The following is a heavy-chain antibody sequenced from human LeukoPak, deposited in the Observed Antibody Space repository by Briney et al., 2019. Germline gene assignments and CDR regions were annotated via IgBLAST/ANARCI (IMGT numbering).Heavy chain of an antibody. CDR3: AGQGRPGLASGY. CDR1: GGSISSSSYY. J-gene: IGHJ4*02. Sequence: SETLSLTCTVSGGSISSSSYYWGWIRQPPGKGLEWIGSIYYGGSTFYNPSLKSRVTISVDTSKNQFSLKLSSVTAADTAVYYCAGQGRPGLASGYWGQGTLVTVSS. CDR2: IYYGGST. V-gene: IGHV4-39*01. D-gene: IGHD3-3*01.